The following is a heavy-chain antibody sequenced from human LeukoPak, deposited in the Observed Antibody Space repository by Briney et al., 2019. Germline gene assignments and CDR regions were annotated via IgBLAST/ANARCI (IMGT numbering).Heavy chain of an antibody. Sequence: SETLSLTCTVSGGSISTYHWSWIRQPPGKGLEWIGYSYYNGRTSYNPSLKSRVIISVDASKNQFSLGLTSVTTADTAVYFCARGGGYSGYDNYFDYWGQGALVTVSS. J-gene: IGHJ4*02. V-gene: IGHV4-59*01. D-gene: IGHD5-12*01. CDR1: GGSISTYH. CDR2: SYYNGRT. CDR3: ARGGGYSGYDNYFDY.